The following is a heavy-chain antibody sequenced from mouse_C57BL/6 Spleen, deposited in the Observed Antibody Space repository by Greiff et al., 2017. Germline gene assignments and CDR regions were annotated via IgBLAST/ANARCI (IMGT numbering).Heavy chain of an antibody. CDR2: ISYDGSN. CDR1: GYSITSGYY. V-gene: IGHV3-6*01. D-gene: IGHD2-5*01. Sequence: DVKLQESGPGLVQPSQSLSLTCSVTGYSITSGYYWNWLRQFPGNKLEWMGYISYDGSNNYNPSLKNRISSTRDTSKNQFFLKLNSVTTEDTATYYCAREGYSNYGWFADWGQGTLVTVSA. J-gene: IGHJ3*01. CDR3: AREGYSNYGWFAD.